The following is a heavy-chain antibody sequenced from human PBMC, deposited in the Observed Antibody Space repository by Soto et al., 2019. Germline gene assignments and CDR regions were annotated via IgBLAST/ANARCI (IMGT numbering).Heavy chain of an antibody. Sequence: PGGSLRLSCAASGFTFSSYGMRWVRQAPGKGLEWVSGISGSGGSTYYSDSVRGRFTISRDNSKNTLYLEMNSLRAEDTAVYYCATDSGIVGADGNCYYHRWGQGTLVTVYS. D-gene: IGHD1-26*01. V-gene: IGHV3-23*01. CDR3: ATDSGIVGADGNCYYHR. CDR2: ISGSGGST. CDR1: GFTFSSYG. J-gene: IGHJ5*02.